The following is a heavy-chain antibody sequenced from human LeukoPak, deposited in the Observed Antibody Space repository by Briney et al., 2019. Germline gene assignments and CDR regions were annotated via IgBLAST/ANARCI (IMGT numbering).Heavy chain of an antibody. D-gene: IGHD6-19*01. V-gene: IGHV3-7*01. CDR2: IKQDGSEK. Sequence: PGGSLRLSCAASGFTFGVHWMSWVRQAPGKGLEWVANIKQDGSEKSYGDSVRGRFAISRDNSKNSVFLQMNSLRVEDTAVYYCARLAKWLRYVDYWGQGAPLTVSS. CDR3: ARLAKWLRYVDY. J-gene: IGHJ4*02. CDR1: GFTFGVHW.